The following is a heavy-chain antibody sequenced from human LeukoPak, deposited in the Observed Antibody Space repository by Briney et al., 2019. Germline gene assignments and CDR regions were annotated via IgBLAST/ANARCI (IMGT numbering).Heavy chain of an antibody. Sequence: GGSLRLSCAASGFTVSSNYMSWVRQAPGKGLEWVSVIYSGGSTYYADSVKGRFTISRDNSKNTLYLQMNSLRAEDTAVYYCARVSKAGGPWFGETDYYYYYGMDVWGQGTTVTVSS. CDR2: IYSGGST. CDR1: GFTVSSNY. V-gene: IGHV3-66*01. CDR3: ARVSKAGGPWFGETDYYYYYGMDV. D-gene: IGHD3-10*01. J-gene: IGHJ6*02.